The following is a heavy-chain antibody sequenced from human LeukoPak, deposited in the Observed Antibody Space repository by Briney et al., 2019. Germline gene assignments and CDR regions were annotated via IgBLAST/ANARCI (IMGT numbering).Heavy chain of an antibody. Sequence: SVKVSCKASGGTFSSYAISWVRQTPGQGLEWMGRIIPILGIANYAQKFQGRVTITADKSTSTAYMELSSLRSEDTAVYYCARDSCSSTSCYAGSYYYYGMDVWGQGTTVTVSS. CDR2: IIPILGIA. J-gene: IGHJ6*02. D-gene: IGHD2-2*01. CDR1: GGTFSSYA. CDR3: ARDSCSSTSCYAGSYYYYGMDV. V-gene: IGHV1-69*04.